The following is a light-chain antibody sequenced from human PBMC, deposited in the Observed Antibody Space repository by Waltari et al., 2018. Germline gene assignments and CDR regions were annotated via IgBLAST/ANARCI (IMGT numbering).Light chain of an antibody. CDR3: YSSDSTGLRV. Sequence: SYELTQTPSVSVSPGQTARITCSGHELPRKYAYWFQQKSGQAPRLVIHEDTKRPSGIPERFSGSSSGTVATLTITGAQVDDEADYYCYSSDSTGLRVFGGGTTVVVL. V-gene: IGLV3-10*01. J-gene: IGLJ1*01. CDR1: ELPRKY. CDR2: EDT.